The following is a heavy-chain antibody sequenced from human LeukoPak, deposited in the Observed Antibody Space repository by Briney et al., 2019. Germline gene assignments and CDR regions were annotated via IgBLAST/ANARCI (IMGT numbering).Heavy chain of an antibody. J-gene: IGHJ3*02. CDR3: ARDRATVVTPHAFDI. Sequence: GGSLRLSCAASGFTFSSYWMSWVRQAPGKGLEWLANIKPDGREKYYVDSVKGRFTISRDNAKNSLYLQMNSLRAEDTAVYYCARDRATVVTPHAFDIWGQGTMVTVSS. V-gene: IGHV3-7*01. CDR2: IKPDGREK. D-gene: IGHD4-23*01. CDR1: GFTFSSYW.